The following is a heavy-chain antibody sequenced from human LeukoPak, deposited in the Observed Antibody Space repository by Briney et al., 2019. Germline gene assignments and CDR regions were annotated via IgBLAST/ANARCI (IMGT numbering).Heavy chain of an antibody. D-gene: IGHD4-17*01. CDR1: GYTFTGYY. CDR2: INSDSGGT. V-gene: IGHV1-2*02. CDR3: ARDTITVTTPYFDY. J-gene: IGHJ4*02. Sequence: ASVKVSCKASGYTFTGYYIDWVRQAPGQGLEWMGWINSDSGGTNYAQKFQGRVTMTRDTSTSTAYMELSSLRSDDTAFYYCARDTITVTTPYFDYWCQGTLVTVPS.